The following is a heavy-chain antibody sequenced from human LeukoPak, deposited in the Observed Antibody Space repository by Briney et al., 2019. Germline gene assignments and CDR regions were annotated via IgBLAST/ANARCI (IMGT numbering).Heavy chain of an antibody. CDR2: IIPIFGTA. V-gene: IGHV1-69*13. J-gene: IGHJ4*02. CDR1: GGTFSSYA. Sequence: GASVKVSCKASGGTFSSYAISWVRQAPGQGLEWMGGIIPIFGTANYAQKFQGRVTITADESTSTAYMELSSLRSEDTAVYYCAREGHGPAAAGPFDYWGQGTLVTVSS. D-gene: IGHD6-13*01. CDR3: AREGHGPAAAGPFDY.